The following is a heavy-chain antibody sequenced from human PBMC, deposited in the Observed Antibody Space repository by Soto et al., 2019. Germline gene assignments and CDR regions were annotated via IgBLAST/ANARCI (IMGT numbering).Heavy chain of an antibody. CDR1: GGTFSSYA. CDR3: ARDRPRRYSYGYFDY. J-gene: IGHJ4*02. Sequence: QVQRVQSGAEVKKPGSSVKVSCKASGGTFSSYAISWVRQAPGQGLEWMGGIIPIFGTANYAQKFQGRVTIAADESTSTDYMELGSLRSEDTAVYYCARDRPRRYSYGYFDYWGQGTLVTVSS. CDR2: IIPIFGTA. D-gene: IGHD5-18*01. V-gene: IGHV1-69*01.